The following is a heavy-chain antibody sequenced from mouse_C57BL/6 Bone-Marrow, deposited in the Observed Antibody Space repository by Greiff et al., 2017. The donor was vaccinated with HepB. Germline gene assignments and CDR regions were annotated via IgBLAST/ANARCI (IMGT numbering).Heavy chain of an antibody. CDR1: GYTFTDYY. CDR3: AGDYYYGSGY. J-gene: IGHJ2*01. Sequence: VQLQQSGPELVKPGASVKISCKASGYTFTDYYMNWVKQSHGKSLEWIGDINPNNGGTSYNQKFKGKATLTVDKSSSTAYMELRSLTSEDSAVYYCAGDYYYGSGYWGQGTTLTVSS. V-gene: IGHV1-26*01. CDR2: INPNNGGT. D-gene: IGHD1-1*01.